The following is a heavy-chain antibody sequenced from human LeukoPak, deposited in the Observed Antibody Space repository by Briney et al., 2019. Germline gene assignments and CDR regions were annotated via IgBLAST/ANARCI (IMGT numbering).Heavy chain of an antibody. V-gene: IGHV1-18*01. CDR2: ISAYNGNT. CDR1: GYTFTSYG. J-gene: IGHJ4*02. Sequence: GASVKVSCKASGYTFTSYGISWVRQAPGQGLEWMGWISAYNGNTNYAQKLQGRVTMTTDTSTSTAYMELRSLRSDDTAVYYCVTDPVGYCSSDGCYSVDYWGQGTLVTVSS. D-gene: IGHD2-15*01. CDR3: VTDPVGYCSSDGCYSVDY.